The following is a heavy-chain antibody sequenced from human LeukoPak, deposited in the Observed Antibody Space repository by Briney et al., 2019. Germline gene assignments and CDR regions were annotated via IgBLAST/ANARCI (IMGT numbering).Heavy chain of an antibody. CDR3: ARAIYDYVWGSYRPKPYYFDY. CDR1: GGSFSGYY. J-gene: IGHJ4*02. CDR2: INHSGST. V-gene: IGHV4-34*01. Sequence: KPSETLSLTCAVYGGSFSGYYWSWIRQPPGKGLEWIGEINHSGSTNYNPSLKSRVTISVDTSKNQFSLKLSSVTAADTAVYYCARAIYDYVWGSYRPKPYYFDYWGQGTLVTVSS. D-gene: IGHD3-16*02.